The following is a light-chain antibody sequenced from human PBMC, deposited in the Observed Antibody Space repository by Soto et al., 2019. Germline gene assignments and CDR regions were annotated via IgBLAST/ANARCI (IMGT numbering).Light chain of an antibody. Sequence: EIVLTQSPGTLSLSPGERATLSCRASQSVSSSYLAWYQQKPGQAPRLLIYGASTRITGIPDRFSGSGSGTDFTLTISRLEPEDFAVYYCQHYVTSSITFGQGTRLEIK. J-gene: IGKJ5*01. CDR1: QSVSSSY. V-gene: IGKV3-20*01. CDR3: QHYVTSSIT. CDR2: GAS.